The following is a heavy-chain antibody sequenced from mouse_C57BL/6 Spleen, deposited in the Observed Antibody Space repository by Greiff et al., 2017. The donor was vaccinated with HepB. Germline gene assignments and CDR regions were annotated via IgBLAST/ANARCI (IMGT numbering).Heavy chain of an antibody. CDR1: GYTFTDYE. J-gene: IGHJ4*01. Sequence: QVQLKQSGAELVRPGASVTLSCKASGYTFTDYEMHWVKQTPVHGLEWIGAIDPETGGTAYNQKFKGKAILTADKSSSTAYMELRSLTSEDSAVYYCTVYYGNFYAMDYWGQGTSVTVSS. CDR3: TVYYGNFYAMDY. D-gene: IGHD2-1*01. V-gene: IGHV1-15*01. CDR2: IDPETGGT.